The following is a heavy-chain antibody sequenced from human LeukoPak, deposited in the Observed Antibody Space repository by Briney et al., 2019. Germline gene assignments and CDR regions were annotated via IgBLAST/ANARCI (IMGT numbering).Heavy chain of an antibody. CDR1: GFTFSSYA. D-gene: IGHD6-6*01. J-gene: IGHJ4*02. V-gene: IGHV3-64*01. CDR3: ARGGEYSSSSLWY. CDR2: ISSNGGNT. Sequence: GGSLRLSCAASGFTFSSYAMHWVRQAPGKGLEYVSAISSNGGNTYYANSVKSRFTISRDNSKNTLYLQMGSLRAEDMAVYYCARGGEYSSSSLWYWGQGTLVTVSS.